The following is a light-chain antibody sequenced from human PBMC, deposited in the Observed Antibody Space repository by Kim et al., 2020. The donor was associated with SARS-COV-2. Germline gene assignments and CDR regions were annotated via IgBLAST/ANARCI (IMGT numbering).Light chain of an antibody. J-gene: IGKJ4*01. V-gene: IGKV1-9*01. CDR3: QHLKTYPLT. CDR1: HGISRY. CDR2: VAS. Sequence: APVGDTSTFLYRASHGISRYLAWYQQKPGGAPKLLIYVASTLQSGVPSRFSGSGSGTDFTLTISSLQPEDFATYYCQHLKTYPLTFGGGTKVDIK.